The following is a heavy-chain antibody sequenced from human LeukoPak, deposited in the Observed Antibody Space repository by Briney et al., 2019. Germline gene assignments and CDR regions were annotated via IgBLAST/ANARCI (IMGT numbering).Heavy chain of an antibody. V-gene: IGHV3-15*01. CDR2: ITSKTRGGTT. CDR1: GFTFSDAW. J-gene: IGHJ4*02. D-gene: IGHD4-17*01. Sequence: KPGGPLRLSCEASGFTFSDAWMSWVRQAPGKGLEWVGRITSKTRGGTTDYTSPVKGRFSISRDDSKNTVYLQMNSLTTEDTAFYYCTTTALDYGDYGRFWGQGTLVTVSS. CDR3: TTTALDYGDYGRF.